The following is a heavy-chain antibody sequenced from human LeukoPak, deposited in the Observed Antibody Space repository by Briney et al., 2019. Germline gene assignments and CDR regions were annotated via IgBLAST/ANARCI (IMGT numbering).Heavy chain of an antibody. CDR2: ISYDGSNK. D-gene: IGHD6-6*01. Sequence: GGSLRLSCVASGFTFSSYAMHWVRQAPGKGLEWVAVISYDGSNKYYADSVKGRFTISRDNSKNTLYLQMNSLRAEDTAVYYCARESQLLGFDYWGQGTLVTVSS. V-gene: IGHV3-30*16. CDR3: ARESQLLGFDY. CDR1: GFTFSSYA. J-gene: IGHJ4*02.